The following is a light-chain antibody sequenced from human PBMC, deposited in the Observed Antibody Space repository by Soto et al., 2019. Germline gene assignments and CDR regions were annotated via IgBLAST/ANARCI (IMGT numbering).Light chain of an antibody. J-gene: IGKJ1*01. V-gene: IGKV1-39*01. CDR1: QSISIY. Sequence: DIQMTQSPSSLSASVGDRVTITCRASQSISIYLNWYQQKPGKAPNLLIYTASNLQSGVPSRFSGSGSGTDFTPTISSLQPEDFASYYCQQSYSTPWTFGQGTKVEIK. CDR3: QQSYSTPWT. CDR2: TAS.